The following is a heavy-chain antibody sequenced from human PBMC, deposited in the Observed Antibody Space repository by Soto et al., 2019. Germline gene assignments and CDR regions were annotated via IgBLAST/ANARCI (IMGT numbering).Heavy chain of an antibody. CDR2: INVYNGNT. Sequence: ASVKASCKASGGTFSSYAISWVRQAPGQGLEWMGWINVYNGNTKYAQKFQGRVTMTRNTSISTAYMELSSLRSEDTAVYYCARGGMPYCISTSCYNYYYGMDVWGQGTTVTVSS. CDR3: ARGGMPYCISTSCYNYYYGMDV. D-gene: IGHD2-2*01. J-gene: IGHJ6*02. V-gene: IGHV1-8*02. CDR1: GGTFSSYA.